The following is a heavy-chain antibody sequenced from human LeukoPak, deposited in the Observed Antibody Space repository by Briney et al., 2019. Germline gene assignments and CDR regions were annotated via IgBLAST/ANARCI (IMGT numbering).Heavy chain of an antibody. CDR1: GFTFSSYS. V-gene: IGHV3-64*01. D-gene: IGHD1-26*01. J-gene: IGHJ4*02. CDR2: TNTNGGTA. CDR3: ARVAGPTTNPNYFDY. Sequence: AGGSLRLSCAASGFTFSSYSMHWVRQAPGKGLEYVAATNTNGGTAYYANSVKGRFTVSRDNSKSTLFLQMGSLRAEDMAVYYCARVAGPTTNPNYFDYWGRGTLVTVSS.